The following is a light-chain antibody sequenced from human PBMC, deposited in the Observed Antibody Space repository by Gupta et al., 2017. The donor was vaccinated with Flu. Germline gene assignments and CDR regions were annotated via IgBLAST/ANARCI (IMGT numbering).Light chain of an antibody. CDR1: QSISNW. V-gene: IGKV1-5*03. Sequence: DIQMTQSPSTLSASVGDRVTITCRASQSISNWLAWYQQKPGKVPKLLIYQASRGDSGVPSRFSGSGDGKEFTLTSSSRQPDDGATYYVQRDDSLWTFGQGTRVEIK. CDR2: QAS. CDR3: QRDDSLWT. J-gene: IGKJ1*01.